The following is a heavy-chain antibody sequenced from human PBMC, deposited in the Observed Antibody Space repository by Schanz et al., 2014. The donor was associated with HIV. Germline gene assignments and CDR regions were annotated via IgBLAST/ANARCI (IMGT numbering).Heavy chain of an antibody. CDR2: ISHDGGNK. Sequence: QVQLVESGGGVVQPGRSLRLSCAVSGFTFSSYGMHWVRQAPSKGLEWVAVISHDGGNKHYGDSVKGRFTISRDNSKNTLYLQMSSLREEDTAVYYCAKTILRFLDWPNANGGMDVWGLGTTVTVSS. V-gene: IGHV3-30*18. CDR3: AKTILRFLDWPNANGGMDV. D-gene: IGHD3-3*01. CDR1: GFTFSSYG. J-gene: IGHJ6*02.